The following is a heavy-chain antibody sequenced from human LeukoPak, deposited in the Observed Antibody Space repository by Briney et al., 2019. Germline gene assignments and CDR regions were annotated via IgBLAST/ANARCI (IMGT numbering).Heavy chain of an antibody. V-gene: IGHV4-59*01. D-gene: IGHD4-17*01. Sequence: SETLSLTCTVSGGSISSYYWSWIRQPPGKGLEWIGYIYYSGSTNYNPSLKSRVTISVDTSKNQFSLKLCSVTAADTAVYYCAREDYGDFHFDYWGQGTLVTVSS. CDR2: IYYSGST. CDR1: GGSISSYY. J-gene: IGHJ4*02. CDR3: AREDYGDFHFDY.